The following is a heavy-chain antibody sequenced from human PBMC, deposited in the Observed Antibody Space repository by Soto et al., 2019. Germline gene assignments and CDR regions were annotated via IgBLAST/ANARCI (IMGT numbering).Heavy chain of an antibody. J-gene: IGHJ6*02. CDR2: MSYDESKI. CDR1: GFSFSSYA. V-gene: IGHV3-30*18. CDR3: AKDRGSGTLRYYGMDV. D-gene: IGHD3-10*01. Sequence: QVQLVEAGGGVVQPGRSLRLSCAGSGFSFSSYAVHWVRQAPGKGLEWVAVMSYDESKINYADSVKGRFTISRDNSKNTFLLQLNGLRPEDTAVYFCAKDRGSGTLRYYGMDVWGQGTTVTVS.